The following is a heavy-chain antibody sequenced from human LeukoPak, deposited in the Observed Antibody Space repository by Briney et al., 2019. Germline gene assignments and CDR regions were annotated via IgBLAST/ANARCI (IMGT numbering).Heavy chain of an antibody. Sequence: SETLSLTCAVSGCSISTSNYWAWIRQPPGKGLEWIGHIYYSGGIYYNPSLKSRVTMSVDTSKNQFSLKLSSVTAVDTAVYYCARKTTTGPTKAAFDIWGQGTMLTVSS. CDR2: IYYSGGI. CDR1: GCSISTSNY. V-gene: IGHV4-28*05. CDR3: ARKTTTGPTKAAFDI. J-gene: IGHJ3*02. D-gene: IGHD4-17*01.